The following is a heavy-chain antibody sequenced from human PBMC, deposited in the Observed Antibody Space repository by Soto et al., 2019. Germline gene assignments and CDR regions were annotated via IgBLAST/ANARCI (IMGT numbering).Heavy chain of an antibody. CDR2: IDNDGSAT. Sequence: EVQLVESGGGLVQPGGSLRLSCAASGFTFSSYWMHWVRQAPGKGLVWVSYIDNDGSATTYVDSVKGRFTISRDNAKNTLYLQMDSLRAEDTAVYYCARDSWGIHHWGQGTLVTVSS. D-gene: IGHD6-13*01. CDR1: GFTFSSYW. CDR3: ARDSWGIHH. V-gene: IGHV3-74*01. J-gene: IGHJ5*02.